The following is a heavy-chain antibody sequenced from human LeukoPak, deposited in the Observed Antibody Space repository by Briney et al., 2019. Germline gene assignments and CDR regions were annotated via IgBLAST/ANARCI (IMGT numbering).Heavy chain of an antibody. D-gene: IGHD4-17*01. Sequence: GGSLRLSCAASGFTVSSNYMNWVRQAPGKGLEWVSLIYSGGSTHYADSVKGRFTISRDNSKNTLYLQMNSLRAEDTAIYYCARRGGLGYGDLDYWGQGTLVTVSS. J-gene: IGHJ4*02. CDR3: ARRGGLGYGDLDY. CDR2: IYSGGST. CDR1: GFTVSSNY. V-gene: IGHV3-66*01.